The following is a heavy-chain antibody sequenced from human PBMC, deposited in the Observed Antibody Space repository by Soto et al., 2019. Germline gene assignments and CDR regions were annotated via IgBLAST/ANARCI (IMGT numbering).Heavy chain of an antibody. J-gene: IGHJ6*02. V-gene: IGHV3-7*03. CDR1: GFTFSYYY. CDR2: IAQDGSEI. Sequence: GGSLRLSCATSGFTFSYYYMTWVRQAPGKGLEWVAYIAQDGSEIYNVDSVEGRFTISRDNAKNSLYLQMNSLTAEDTALYYCARWSKAMDVWGQGTSVTVSS. D-gene: IGHD2-15*01. CDR3: ARWSKAMDV.